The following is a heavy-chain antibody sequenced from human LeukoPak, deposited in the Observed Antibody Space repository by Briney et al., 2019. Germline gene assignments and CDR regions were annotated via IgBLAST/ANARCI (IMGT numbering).Heavy chain of an antibody. V-gene: IGHV3-74*01. D-gene: IGHD6-19*01. CDR1: GFTFKNYW. Sequence: GGSLRLSCAASGFTFKNYWMHWVRQAPGKGLVWVSRLNTDGSSTTYADSVKGRFTNSRDNAKNTLYLQMNSLRAEDTAVYYCAKPYGSAYYFFDNWGQGTLVTVSS. CDR2: LNTDGSST. CDR3: AKPYGSAYYFFDN. J-gene: IGHJ4*02.